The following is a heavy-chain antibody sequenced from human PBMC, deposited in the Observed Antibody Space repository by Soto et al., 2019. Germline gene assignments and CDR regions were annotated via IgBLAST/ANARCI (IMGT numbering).Heavy chain of an antibody. CDR2: INHSGST. CDR1: GGSFSGYY. V-gene: IGHV4-34*01. Sequence: LSLTCAVYGGSFSGYYWSWIRQPPGKGLEWIGEINHSGSTNYNPSLKSRVTISVDTSKNQFSLKLSSVTAADTAVYYCARGYYDILTGYYDLFDYWGQGTLVTVPQ. D-gene: IGHD3-9*01. J-gene: IGHJ4*02. CDR3: ARGYYDILTGYYDLFDY.